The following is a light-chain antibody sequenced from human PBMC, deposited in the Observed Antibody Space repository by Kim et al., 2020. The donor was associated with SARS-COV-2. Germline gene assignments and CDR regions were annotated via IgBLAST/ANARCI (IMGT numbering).Light chain of an antibody. CDR2: DAS. Sequence: DIQMTQSPSSLSASVGDRVTITCHASQDIGSYLNWYQQTPGKAPKLLIFDASDPQPGVPSRFTGSGSGTVFTFTIRSLQPDDVATYFCQQYDITPYTFGQGTKLEI. CDR3: QQYDITPYT. CDR1: QDIGSY. V-gene: IGKV1-33*01. J-gene: IGKJ2*01.